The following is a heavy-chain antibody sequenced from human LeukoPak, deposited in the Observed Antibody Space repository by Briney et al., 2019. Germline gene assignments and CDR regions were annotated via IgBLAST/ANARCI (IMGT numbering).Heavy chain of an antibody. CDR2: ISGYNGHT. J-gene: IGHJ3*02. V-gene: IGHV1-18*04. Sequence: GASVKVSCKASGYTLKTYSIAWVRQAPGQGLEWMGWISGYNGHTNYAQQAQGRVTMTTDTSTSTAYMELRSLRFDDTAVYYCARGPDTSGYEATPDCFDIWGQGTRVTVSS. D-gene: IGHD3-22*01. CDR3: ARGPDTSGYEATPDCFDI. CDR1: GYTLKTYS.